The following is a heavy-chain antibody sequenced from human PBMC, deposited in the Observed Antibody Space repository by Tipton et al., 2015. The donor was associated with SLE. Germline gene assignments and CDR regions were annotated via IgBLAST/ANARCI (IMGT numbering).Heavy chain of an antibody. Sequence: SLRLSCAASGFAVSSNYMSWVRQAPGKGLEWVSVIYRGGNTFYADSVKGRFTISRGNSKNTVYLQINSLRAEDTAVYYCARFQGEDYYYGMDVWGQGTTVTVSS. CDR1: GFAVSSNY. CDR3: ARFQGEDYYYGMDV. CDR2: IYRGGNT. V-gene: IGHV3-53*01. D-gene: IGHD2-21*01. J-gene: IGHJ6*02.